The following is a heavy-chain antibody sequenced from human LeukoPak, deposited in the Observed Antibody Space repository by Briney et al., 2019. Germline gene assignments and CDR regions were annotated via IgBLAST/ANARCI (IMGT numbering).Heavy chain of an antibody. D-gene: IGHD2-15*01. CDR2: IRGSGEDT. CDR3: AKGGAYCSGGSCSNFDY. J-gene: IGHJ4*02. Sequence: GGSLRLSCAASGFTFSNYAMSWVRQAPGKGLEWVSRIRGSGEDTHYADSVRGRFTISRDNSKNTLYLQMNSLRAEDTAVYFCAKGGAYCSGGSCSNFDYWGQGTLVTVSS. V-gene: IGHV3-23*01. CDR1: GFTFSNYA.